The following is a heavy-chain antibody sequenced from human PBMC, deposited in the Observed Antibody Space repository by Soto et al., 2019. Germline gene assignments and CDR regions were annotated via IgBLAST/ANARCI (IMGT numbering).Heavy chain of an antibody. Sequence: SETLSLTCAVYGGSFSGYYWSWIRQPPGKGLEWIGEINHSGSTNYNPSLKSRVTISVDTSKNQFSLKLSSVTAADTAVYYCASRGCSGGSCSTLTAWFDPWGQETLFTVSS. D-gene: IGHD2-15*01. CDR2: INHSGST. CDR1: GGSFSGYY. J-gene: IGHJ5*02. V-gene: IGHV4-34*01. CDR3: ASRGCSGGSCSTLTAWFDP.